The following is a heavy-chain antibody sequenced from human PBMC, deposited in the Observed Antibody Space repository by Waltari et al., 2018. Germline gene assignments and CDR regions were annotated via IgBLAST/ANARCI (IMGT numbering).Heavy chain of an antibody. CDR3: TRHRYENRFDP. D-gene: IGHD1-1*01. CDR1: GFTFSGSA. V-gene: IGHV3-73*02. CDR2: IRSKANRYAT. Sequence: EVQLVESGGGLVQPGGSLKLSCAASGFTFSGSAIHWVRQASGKGLELVGRIRSKANRYATAYGASMKGRFTISRDDSKSTAYLQMNSLKTDDTAVYYCTRHRYENRFDPWGQGTLVTVSS. J-gene: IGHJ5*02.